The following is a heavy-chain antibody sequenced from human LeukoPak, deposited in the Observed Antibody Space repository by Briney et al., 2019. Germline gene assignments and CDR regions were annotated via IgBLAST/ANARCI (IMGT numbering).Heavy chain of an antibody. CDR1: GYTFTGYY. Sequence: GSVKVSCKASGYTFTGYYMHWVRRAPGQGLEWMGWINPNSSNTGYAQKFQGRVTMTRNTSISTAYMELSSLRSEDTAVYYCARGSPSATYYDILTGYWSQYYFDYWGQGTLVTVSS. CDR2: INPNSSNT. D-gene: IGHD3-9*01. J-gene: IGHJ4*02. CDR3: ARGSPSATYYDILTGYWSQYYFDY. V-gene: IGHV1-8*02.